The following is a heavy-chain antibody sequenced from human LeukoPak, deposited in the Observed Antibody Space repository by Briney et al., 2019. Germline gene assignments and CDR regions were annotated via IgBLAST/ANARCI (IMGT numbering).Heavy chain of an antibody. Sequence: ASVKVSCKASGYTFSGYYLHWVRQAPGQGLEWMVWIYPNSGGTNEAQKFQGRVTLTRDTSISTAYMELSRLTSDDTALYYCARNGIEVAGYDYWGQGTVVAVSS. CDR2: IYPNSGGT. J-gene: IGHJ4*02. CDR1: GYTFSGYY. CDR3: ARNGIEVAGYDY. V-gene: IGHV1-2*02. D-gene: IGHD6-19*01.